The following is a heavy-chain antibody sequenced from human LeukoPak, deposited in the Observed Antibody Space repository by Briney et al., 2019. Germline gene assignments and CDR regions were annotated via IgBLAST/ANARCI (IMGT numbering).Heavy chain of an antibody. Sequence: GGSLRLSCAAFGFPFSGYYMSWIRQAPGKGREWFSYIRYNGGDTYYADSVKGRFIISRDNAKASLYLQMNSLRAYDTALYYCARDDMWERPSFYIWGQGTMVTVSS. CDR2: IRYNGGDT. D-gene: IGHD1-1*01. V-gene: IGHV3-11*01. J-gene: IGHJ3*02. CDR3: ARDDMWERPSFYI. CDR1: GFPFSGYY.